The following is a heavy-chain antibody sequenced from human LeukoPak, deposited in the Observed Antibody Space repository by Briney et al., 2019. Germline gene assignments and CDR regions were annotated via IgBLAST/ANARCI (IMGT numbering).Heavy chain of an antibody. V-gene: IGHV3-9*01. Sequence: PGGSLRLSCAASGFTFHDYAMHWVRHAPGKGLEWVSGISWNSGIIGYADSVKGRFTTSRDNAKNSLYLQMNSLRAEDTALYYCARDDYGDYFDAFDIWGQGTMVTVSS. CDR2: ISWNSGII. D-gene: IGHD4-17*01. CDR1: GFTFHDYA. J-gene: IGHJ3*02. CDR3: ARDDYGDYFDAFDI.